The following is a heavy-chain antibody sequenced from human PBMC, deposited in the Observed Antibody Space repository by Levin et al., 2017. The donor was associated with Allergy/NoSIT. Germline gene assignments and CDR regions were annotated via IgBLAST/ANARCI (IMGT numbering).Heavy chain of an antibody. CDR3: ARTLPSSGWYIGAFDI. CDR2: IDWDDDK. J-gene: IGHJ3*02. Sequence: QTLSLTCTFSGFSLSTSGMCVSWIRQPPGKALEWLARIDWDDDKYYSTSLKTRLTISKDTSKNQVVLTMTNMDPVDTATYYCARTLPSSGWYIGAFDIWGQGTMVTVSS. V-gene: IGHV2-70*11. D-gene: IGHD6-19*01. CDR1: GFSLSTSGMC.